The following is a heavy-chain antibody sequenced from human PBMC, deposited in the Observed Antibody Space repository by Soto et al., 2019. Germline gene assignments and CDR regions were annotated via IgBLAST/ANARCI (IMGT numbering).Heavy chain of an antibody. D-gene: IGHD3-3*01. V-gene: IGHV3-20*01. CDR1: GFSLEDFG. Sequence: SGGSLRLSCAASGFSLEDFGMSWVRQAPGKGLEWVSGISWNGADTGYADSVKGRFTISRDNAKNSLYLQMNSLRAEDTALYHCGRDYPAYSFGVVAPFDPWGQGTLVNVSS. CDR3: GRDYPAYSFGVVAPFDP. CDR2: ISWNGADT. J-gene: IGHJ5*02.